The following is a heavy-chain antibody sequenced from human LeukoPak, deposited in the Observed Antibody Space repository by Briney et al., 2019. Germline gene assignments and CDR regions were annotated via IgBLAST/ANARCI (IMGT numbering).Heavy chain of an antibody. D-gene: IGHD1-26*01. CDR2: MYYSGST. V-gene: IGHV4-39*01. CDR1: GGSISSSSFY. J-gene: IGHJ4*02. CDR3: ARHAGEFDY. Sequence: SETLSLTCTVSGGSISSSSFYWGWIRQPPGKGLEWIGSMYYSGSTYYNPSLKSRVTISVDTSKNQFPLKLSSVTAADTAVYYCARHAGEFDYWGQGTLVTVSS.